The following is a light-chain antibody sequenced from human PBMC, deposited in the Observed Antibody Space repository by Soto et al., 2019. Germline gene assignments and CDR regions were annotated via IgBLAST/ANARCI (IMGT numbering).Light chain of an antibody. CDR3: QTWTTGIHV. CDR1: SGHRSYA. J-gene: IGLJ1*01. Sequence: QLVLTQSPSASASLGASVKLTCTLSSGHRSYAIAWHQQQPEKGPRYLMKLNSDGSHSKGDGIPDRFSGSSSGAERYLTISSLQSEDEADYYCQTWTTGIHVFGSGTKLTVL. CDR2: LNSDGSH. V-gene: IGLV4-69*02.